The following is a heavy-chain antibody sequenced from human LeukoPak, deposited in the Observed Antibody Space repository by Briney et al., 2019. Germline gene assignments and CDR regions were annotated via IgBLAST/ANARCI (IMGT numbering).Heavy chain of an antibody. CDR3: AKNYYHSTTYYSDY. CDR2: SRNKANSYTT. Sequence: GALRLSCAASGFTFSDYYMDWVRQAPGKGLEWVGRSRNKANSYTTEYAASVKDRFTTSRDDSKNSLYLQMNSLKTEDTAVYYCAKNYYHSTTYYSDYWGQGTLVTVSS. CDR1: GFTFSDYY. J-gene: IGHJ4*02. V-gene: IGHV3-72*01. D-gene: IGHD2/OR15-2a*01.